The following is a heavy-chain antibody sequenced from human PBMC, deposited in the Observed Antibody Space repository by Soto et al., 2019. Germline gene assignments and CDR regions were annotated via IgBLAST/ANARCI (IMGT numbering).Heavy chain of an antibody. CDR1: GFTFSSYA. V-gene: IGHV3-23*01. Sequence: GGSLRLSCAASGFTFSSYAMSWVRQAPGKGLEWVSAISGSGGSTYYAGSVKGRFTISRDNSKNTLYLQMNSLRAEDTAVYYCAKDYYDSSGYYYVPLPYFDYWGQGTLVTVSS. J-gene: IGHJ4*02. CDR2: ISGSGGST. CDR3: AKDYYDSSGYYYVPLPYFDY. D-gene: IGHD3-22*01.